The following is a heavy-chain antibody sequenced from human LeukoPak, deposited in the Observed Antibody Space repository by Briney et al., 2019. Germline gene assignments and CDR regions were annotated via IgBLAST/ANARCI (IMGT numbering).Heavy chain of an antibody. Sequence: SETLSLTCTVSGGPISSSSYYWGWIRQPPGKGLEWIGSIYYSGSTYYNPSLKSRVTISVDTSKNQFSLKLSSVTAADTAVYYCARRNYYDSSGYFDYWGQGTLVTVSS. CDR3: ARRNYYDSSGYFDY. CDR1: GGPISSSSYY. CDR2: IYYSGST. V-gene: IGHV4-39*01. D-gene: IGHD3-22*01. J-gene: IGHJ4*02.